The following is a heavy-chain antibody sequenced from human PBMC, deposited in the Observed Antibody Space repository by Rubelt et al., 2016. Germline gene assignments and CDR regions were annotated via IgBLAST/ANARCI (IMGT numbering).Heavy chain of an antibody. D-gene: IGHD6-13*01. CDR3: ARLAAAGIRKFDY. V-gene: IGHV4-39*01. J-gene: IGHJ4*02. CDR1: GGSISSSSYY. Sequence: QLQLQESGPGLVKPSETLSLTCTVSGGSISSSSYYWGWIRQPPGKGLEWIGSIYYSGSTYYNPSLKSRVTISVDTSKNQFSLKLSSVTAADTAVYYCARLAAAGIRKFDYWGQGTLVTVSS. CDR2: IYYSGST.